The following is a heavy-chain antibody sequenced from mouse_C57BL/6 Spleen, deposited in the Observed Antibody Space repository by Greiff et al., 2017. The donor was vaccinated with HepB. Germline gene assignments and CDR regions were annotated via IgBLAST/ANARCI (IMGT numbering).Heavy chain of an antibody. CDR1: GFTFSSYA. J-gene: IGHJ4*01. CDR3: TRARFGSRNYAMDY. V-gene: IGHV5-9-1*02. D-gene: IGHD1-1*01. CDR2: ISSGGDYI. Sequence: EVKLVESGEGLVKPGGSLKLSCAASGFTFSSYAMSWVRQTPEKRLEWVAYISSGGDYIYYADTVKGRFTISRDNARNTLYLQMSSLKSEDTAMYYCTRARFGSRNYAMDYWGQGTSVTVSS.